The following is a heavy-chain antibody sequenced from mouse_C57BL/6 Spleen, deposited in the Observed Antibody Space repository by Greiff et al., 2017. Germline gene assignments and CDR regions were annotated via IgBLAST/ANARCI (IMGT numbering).Heavy chain of an antibody. CDR2: IWRGGST. CDR3: AKNTVVAYYAMDY. J-gene: IGHJ4*01. CDR1: GFSLTSYG. D-gene: IGHD1-1*01. Sequence: VKVVESGPGLVQPSQSLSITCTVSGFSLTSYGVHWVRQSPGKGLEWLGVIWRGGSTDYNAAFMSRLSITKDNSKSQVFFKMNSLQADDTAIYYCAKNTVVAYYAMDYWGQGTSVTVSS. V-gene: IGHV2-5*01.